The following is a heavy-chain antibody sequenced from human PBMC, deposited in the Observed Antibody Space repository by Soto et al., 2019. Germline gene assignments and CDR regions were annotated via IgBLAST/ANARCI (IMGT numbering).Heavy chain of an antibody. CDR1: GFTFSSYA. CDR3: AKLNYYDSSGYLDY. Sequence: LRLSCAASGFTFSSYAMSWVRQAPGKGLEWVSAISGSGGSTYYADSVKGRFTISRDNSKNTLYLQMNSLRAEDTAVYYCAKLNYYDSSGYLDYWGQGTLVTVSS. D-gene: IGHD3-22*01. CDR2: ISGSGGST. V-gene: IGHV3-23*01. J-gene: IGHJ4*02.